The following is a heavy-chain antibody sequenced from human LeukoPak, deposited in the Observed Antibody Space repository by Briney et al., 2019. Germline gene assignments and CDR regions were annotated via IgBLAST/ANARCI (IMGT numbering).Heavy chain of an antibody. J-gene: IGHJ4*02. D-gene: IGHD4-17*01. V-gene: IGHV1-18*01. CDR2: ISTQSGNT. CDR3: RGAYGDK. CDR1: GYTLTSYG. Sequence: ASVKVSCKASGYTLTSYGINWMRQAPGQGLEWMGWISTQSGNTNYAQKVQSRLTLTTDRSTNTAYMELRSLRSDDTAVYCARGAYGDKWGQGTMVTVSS.